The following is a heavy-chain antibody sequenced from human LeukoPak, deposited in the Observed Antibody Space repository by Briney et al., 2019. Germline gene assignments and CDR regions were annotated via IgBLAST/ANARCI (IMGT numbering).Heavy chain of an antibody. V-gene: IGHV1-3*01. CDR3: APTRYSGSYLGYYGMDV. CDR1: GYTFTSYA. Sequence: ASVKVSCKASGYTFTSYAMHWVRQAPGQRLEWMGWINAGNGNTKYSQKFQGRVTITRDTSASTAYMELSSLRSEDTAMYYCAPTRYSGSYLGYYGMDVWGQGTTVTVSS. CDR2: INAGNGNT. D-gene: IGHD1-26*01. J-gene: IGHJ6*02.